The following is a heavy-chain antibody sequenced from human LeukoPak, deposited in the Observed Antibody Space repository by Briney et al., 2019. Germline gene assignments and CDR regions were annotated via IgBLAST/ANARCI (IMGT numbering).Heavy chain of an antibody. V-gene: IGHV4-34*01. CDR2: INHSGGT. Sequence: SETLSLTCAVYGGSFSGYYWSWIRQPPGKGLEWIGEINHSGGTNYNPSLKSRVTISVDMSKNQFSLMLSSVTAADTAVYYCAMPTQGRRWDLLRPYAFDIWGQGTMVTVSS. D-gene: IGHD1-26*01. CDR3: AMPTQGRRWDLLRPYAFDI. CDR1: GGSFSGYY. J-gene: IGHJ3*02.